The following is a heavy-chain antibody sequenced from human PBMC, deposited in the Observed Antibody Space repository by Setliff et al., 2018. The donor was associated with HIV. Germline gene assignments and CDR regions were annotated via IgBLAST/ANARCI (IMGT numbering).Heavy chain of an antibody. CDR2: IDPNSGGT. CDR1: GSTFNVYY. CDR3: VRDRTQQNWGSRGYYYMYV. D-gene: IGHD7-27*01. V-gene: IGHV1-2*02. J-gene: IGHJ6*03. Sequence: ASVKVSCKASGSTFNVYYMHWVRQAPGQGLEWMGWIDPNSGGTTYAQKFQGRVTMTRDTSISTVYLELSRLRSDDTAVYYCVRDRTQQNWGSRGYYYMYVWGKGSTVTVSS.